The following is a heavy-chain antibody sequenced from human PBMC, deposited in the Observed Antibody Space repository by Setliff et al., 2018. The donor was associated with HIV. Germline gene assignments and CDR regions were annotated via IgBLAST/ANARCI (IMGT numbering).Heavy chain of an antibody. Sequence: GGSLRLSCGASGFTFSSYSMNWVRQAPGKGLEWVSSISSTSSYIYYADSVKGRVTISRDNAKNSLYLQMNSLRAEDTAVYYCARDGAYYYDSSGHYRYYFDYWGQGTLVTVSS. CDR2: ISSTSSYI. V-gene: IGHV3-21*01. J-gene: IGHJ4*02. D-gene: IGHD3-22*01. CDR1: GFTFSSYS. CDR3: ARDGAYYYDSSGHYRYYFDY.